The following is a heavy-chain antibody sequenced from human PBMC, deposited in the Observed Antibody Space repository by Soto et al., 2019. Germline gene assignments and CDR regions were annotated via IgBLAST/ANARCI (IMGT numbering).Heavy chain of an antibody. Sequence: EVQLVESGGGLVQPGGSLRLSCAASGFTFSSYEMNWVRQAPGKGLEWVSYISSSGSTIYYADSVKGRFTISRDNAKNSLYLQMNSLRAEDTAVYYCARLVDYYDSSGYPYWGQGTLVTVSS. D-gene: IGHD3-22*01. CDR2: ISSSGSTI. CDR1: GFTFSSYE. V-gene: IGHV3-48*03. CDR3: ARLVDYYDSSGYPY. J-gene: IGHJ4*02.